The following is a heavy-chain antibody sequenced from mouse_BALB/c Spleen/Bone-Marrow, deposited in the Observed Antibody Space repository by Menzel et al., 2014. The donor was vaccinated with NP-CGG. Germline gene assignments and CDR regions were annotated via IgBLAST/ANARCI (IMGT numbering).Heavy chain of an antibody. CDR3: RRPRFAY. CDR2: ISSGGSYT. Sequence: DVKLVESGGGLVKPGGSLKLSCAASGFTFSSYAMSWVRQNPEKRLVWVATISSGGSYTYYPDSVKGRFTLSSGNAKNTLILQMSSLRSEDTAMYYGRRPRFAYWGQGTLVTGSA. V-gene: IGHV5-9-3*01. J-gene: IGHJ3*01. CDR1: GFTFSSYA.